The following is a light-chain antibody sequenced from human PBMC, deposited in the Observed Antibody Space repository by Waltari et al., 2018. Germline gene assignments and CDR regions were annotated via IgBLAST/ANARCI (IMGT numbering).Light chain of an antibody. J-gene: IGLJ2*01. CDR3: QAGDSSTGV. CDR1: DLWDKY. CDR2: QDS. V-gene: IGLV3-1*01. Sequence: SYDFSQTPSVSVSPGQLASITSSGEDLWDKYVCLYQQEPGQSPGLVVYQDSKRPSGIPERFSGSNSGNTAALTIGGTQGMDEADYYGQAGDSSTGVFGGGTKLTVL.